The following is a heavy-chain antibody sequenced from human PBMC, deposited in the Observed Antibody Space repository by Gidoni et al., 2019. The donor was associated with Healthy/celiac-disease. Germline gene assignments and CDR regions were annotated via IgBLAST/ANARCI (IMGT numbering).Heavy chain of an antibody. CDR3: ARESYGYVS. V-gene: IGHV4-59*01. J-gene: IGHJ4*02. D-gene: IGHD5-18*01. CDR2: IYYSGST. Sequence: VQLQESGPGLVKPSETLSLTCTVAGGSISSYYWSWIRQPPGKGLEWIGYIYYSGSTNYNPSLKSRVTISVDTSKNQFSLKLSSVTAADTAVYYCARESYGYVSWGQGTLVTVSS. CDR1: GGSISSYY.